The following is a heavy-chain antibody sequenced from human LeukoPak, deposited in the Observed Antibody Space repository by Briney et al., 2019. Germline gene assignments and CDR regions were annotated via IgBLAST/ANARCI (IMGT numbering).Heavy chain of an antibody. D-gene: IGHD3-3*01. CDR1: DGSFSGYY. Sequence: SETLSLTCAVYDGSFSGYYWRWLRQPPGKGLEWIGEINHSGSTNYNPSLKSRVTISLDTSKSQFSLKGRYVTAADTAVYYCARGLNDSWTGENYWGQGTLVTVSS. CDR3: ARGLNDSWTGENY. V-gene: IGHV4-34*01. CDR2: INHSGST. J-gene: IGHJ4*02.